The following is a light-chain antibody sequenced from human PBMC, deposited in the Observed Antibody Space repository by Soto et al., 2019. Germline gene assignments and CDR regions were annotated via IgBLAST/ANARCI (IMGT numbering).Light chain of an antibody. Sequence: QSALTQPPSASGSPGQSVTISCTGTSSDVGGYNYVSWYQQHPGKAPKLMIYEVSKRPSGVPDRFSGSKSGNTASLTVSGLQAEDEADYYCSSYSGSNNSAVFGTGTKLTVL. CDR2: EVS. J-gene: IGLJ1*01. V-gene: IGLV2-8*01. CDR1: SSDVGGYNY. CDR3: SSYSGSNNSAV.